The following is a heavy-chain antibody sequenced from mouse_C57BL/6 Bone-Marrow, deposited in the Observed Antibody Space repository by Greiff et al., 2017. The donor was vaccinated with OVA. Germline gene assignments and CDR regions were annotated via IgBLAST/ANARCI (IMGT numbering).Heavy chain of an antibody. CDR1: GYAFSSSW. CDR2: IYPGDGDT. J-gene: IGHJ1*03. CDR3: ARLRDYRYFDV. V-gene: IGHV1-82*01. Sequence: VQLQQSGPELVKPGASVKISCKASGYAFSSSWMNWVKQRPGKGLEWIGRIYPGDGDTKYNGKFKGKATLTADKSSSTAYMQLSSLTSEDSAVYFCARLRDYRYFDVWGTGTTVTVSS. D-gene: IGHD2-4*01.